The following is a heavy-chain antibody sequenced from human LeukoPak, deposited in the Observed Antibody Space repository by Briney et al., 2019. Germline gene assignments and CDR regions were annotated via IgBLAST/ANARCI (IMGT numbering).Heavy chain of an antibody. D-gene: IGHD2-8*01. CDR1: GGSISTSGYY. J-gene: IGHJ5*02. V-gene: IGHV4-39*01. CDR3: ARHWKYCNIGDCHDNWFDP. Sequence: SETLSLTCSVPGGSISTSGYYWGWPRQPPGKGLEWIASMYYSGITYYNPSLKSRVTTSVDMSKNQFSLKLTSVTAADTAVYYCARHWKYCNIGDCHDNWFDPWGQGTLVTVSS. CDR2: MYYSGIT.